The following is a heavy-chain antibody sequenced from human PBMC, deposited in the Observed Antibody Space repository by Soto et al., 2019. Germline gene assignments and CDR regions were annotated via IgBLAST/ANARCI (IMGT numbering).Heavy chain of an antibody. CDR1: VYTFNSYA. CDR2: INAGNGNT. Sequence: GASVKVSCKASVYTFNSYAMHWVRQDTKQRLEWMGWINAGNGNTKYSQKFQGRVTITRDTSASTAYMELSSLRSEDTAVYYCARDLDLGGYYYYYGMDVWGQGTTVTVSS. V-gene: IGHV1-3*01. J-gene: IGHJ6*02. D-gene: IGHD1-7*01. CDR3: ARDLDLGGYYYYYGMDV.